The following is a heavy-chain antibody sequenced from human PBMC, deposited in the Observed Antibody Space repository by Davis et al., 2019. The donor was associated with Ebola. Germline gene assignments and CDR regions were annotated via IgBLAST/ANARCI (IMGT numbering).Heavy chain of an antibody. V-gene: IGHV4-39*07. J-gene: IGHJ1*01. CDR3: ARRGRQVYRH. D-gene: IGHD2-2*01. Sequence: PSETLSLTCTVSGGSISSSSYYWGWIRQPPGKGLEWIGGIYYSGSTYYNPSLKSRVTISVDTSKNQFSLKLSSVTAADTAVYYCARRGRQVYRHWGQGTLVTVSS. CDR1: GGSISSSSYY. CDR2: IYYSGST.